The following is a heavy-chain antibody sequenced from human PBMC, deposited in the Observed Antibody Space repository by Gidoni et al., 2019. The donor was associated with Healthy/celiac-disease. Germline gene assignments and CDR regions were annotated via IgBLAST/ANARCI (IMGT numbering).Heavy chain of an antibody. CDR3: ARVATGYSSGWYEDY. Sequence: QVQLQESCPGLVKPSETLSLTCTVSGYSISSGYYWGWIRQPPGKGLEWIGSIYHSGSTYYNPSLKSRVTISVDTSKNQFSLKLSSVTAADTAVYYCARVATGYSSGWYEDYWGQGTLVTVSS. V-gene: IGHV4-38-2*02. CDR1: GYSISSGYY. CDR2: IYHSGST. D-gene: IGHD6-19*01. J-gene: IGHJ4*02.